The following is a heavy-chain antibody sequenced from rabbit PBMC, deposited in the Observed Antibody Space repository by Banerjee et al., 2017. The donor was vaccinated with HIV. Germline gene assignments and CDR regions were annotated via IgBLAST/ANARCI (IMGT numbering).Heavy chain of an antibody. CDR1: GFSFSSSYW. J-gene: IGHJ4*01. Sequence: QEQLEESGGDLVKPEGSLTLTCTASGFSFSSSYWICWVRQAPGKGLEWIACIYAGSTSSTYYASWAKGRFTISKTSSTTVTLQMTSLTAADTATYFCARSYVGSTYYDLWGPGTLVTVS. CDR3: ARSYVGSTYYDL. V-gene: IGHV1S45*01. D-gene: IGHD8-1*01. CDR2: IYAGSTSST.